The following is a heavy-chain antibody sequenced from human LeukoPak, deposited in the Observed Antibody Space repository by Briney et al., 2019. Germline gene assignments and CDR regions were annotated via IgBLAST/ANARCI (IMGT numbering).Heavy chain of an antibody. CDR3: AREMVGIAFDI. CDR2: IYYSGST. V-gene: IGHV4-59*01. Sequence: SETLSLACTVSGGSISSYYWSWIRQPPGKGLEWIGYIYYSGSTNYNPSLKSRVTISVDTSKNQFSLKLTSVTAADTAVYYCAREMVGIAFDIWGQGTMVTVSS. CDR1: GGSISSYY. J-gene: IGHJ3*02. D-gene: IGHD2-15*01.